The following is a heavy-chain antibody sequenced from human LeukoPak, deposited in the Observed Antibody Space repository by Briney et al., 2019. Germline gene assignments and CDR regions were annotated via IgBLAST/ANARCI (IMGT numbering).Heavy chain of an antibody. CDR2: ISPDGNSE. CDR3: AKVNNYDDY. J-gene: IGHJ4*02. CDR1: GFTFSTFG. Sequence: GGSLRLSCAASGFTFSTFGIHWVRQAPGKGLEWVAAISPDGNSEYYADSVKGRFTISRDNSKNMIYLQMNSLRGEDSAVYCCAKVNNYDDYWGQGTLVTVSS. V-gene: IGHV3-30*18. D-gene: IGHD1/OR15-1a*01.